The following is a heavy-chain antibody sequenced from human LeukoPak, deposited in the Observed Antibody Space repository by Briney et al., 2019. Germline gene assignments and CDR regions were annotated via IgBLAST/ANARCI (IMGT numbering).Heavy chain of an antibody. J-gene: IGHJ4*02. V-gene: IGHV3-11*03. CDR3: AKKRVAVAGTHYFDY. Sequence: PGGSLRLSCAASGFTFSDYYMSWIRQAPGKGLEWVSHISSFSNFRSYADSVKGRFTISRDNSKNTLYLQMNSLRAEDTAVYYCAKKRVAVAGTHYFDYWGQGTLVTVSS. CDR2: ISSFSNFR. CDR1: GFTFSDYY. D-gene: IGHD6-19*01.